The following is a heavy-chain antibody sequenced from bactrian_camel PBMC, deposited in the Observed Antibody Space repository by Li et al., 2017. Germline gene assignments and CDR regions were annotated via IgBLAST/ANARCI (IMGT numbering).Heavy chain of an antibody. CDR2: ISSSGGET. J-gene: IGHJ4*01. Sequence: VQLVESGGGLVQPGGSLELSCAASGLTFANFAMSWVRQGLGKGLEWVSGISSSGGETYYSDSVSGRFVISQDNAKNTLFLQMDNLTPDDTAIYYCAATTRLTWGPLNESEYNYWGQGTQVTVS. CDR3: AATTRLTWGPLNESEYNY. V-gene: IGHV3S40*01. D-gene: IGHD5*01. CDR1: GLTFANFA.